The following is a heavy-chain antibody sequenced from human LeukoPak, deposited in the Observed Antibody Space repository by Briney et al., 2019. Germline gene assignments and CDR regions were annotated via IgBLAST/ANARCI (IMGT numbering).Heavy chain of an antibody. D-gene: IGHD3-10*01. CDR1: GGSFNGYY. Sequence: KTSETLSLTCAVYGGSFNGYYWSWIRQPPGKGLEWIGEINHSGSTNYNPSLKSRVTISVDTSKNQFSLKLSSVTAADTAVYYCARVYYGSGSYLDYWGQGTLVTVSS. CDR3: ARVYYGSGSYLDY. J-gene: IGHJ4*02. V-gene: IGHV4-34*01. CDR2: INHSGST.